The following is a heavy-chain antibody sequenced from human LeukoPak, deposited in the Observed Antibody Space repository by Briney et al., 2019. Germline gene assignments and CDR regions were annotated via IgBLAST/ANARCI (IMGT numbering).Heavy chain of an antibody. D-gene: IGHD3-22*01. CDR3: AKGSASYYDSSGYYLY. CDR1: GFTFSSYS. CDR2: ISGGSSFT. Sequence: PGGSLRLSCATSGFTFSSYSMNWVRQAPGKGLEWVSYISGGSSFTYYVDSVKGRFTISRDNAKNSLYLQMNSLRAEDTALYYCAKGSASYYDSSGYYLYWGQGTLVTVSS. V-gene: IGHV3-21*04. J-gene: IGHJ4*02.